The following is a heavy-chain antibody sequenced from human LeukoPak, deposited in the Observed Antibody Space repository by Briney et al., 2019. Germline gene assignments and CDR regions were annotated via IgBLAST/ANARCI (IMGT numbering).Heavy chain of an antibody. V-gene: IGHV3-23*01. CDR2: ISGSGGST. Sequence: GGSLRLSCAASGFTFSSYAMSWVRQAPGKGLEWVSAISGSGGSTYYADSVKGRFTISRDNSKNTLYLQMNSLRAEDTAVYYCAKDSGITISIYYYYGMDVWGQGTTVTVSS. J-gene: IGHJ6*02. D-gene: IGHD3-3*01. CDR3: AKDSGITISIYYYYGMDV. CDR1: GFTFSSYA.